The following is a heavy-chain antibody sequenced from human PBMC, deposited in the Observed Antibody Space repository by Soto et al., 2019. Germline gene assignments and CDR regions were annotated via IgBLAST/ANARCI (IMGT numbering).Heavy chain of an antibody. D-gene: IGHD6-13*01. CDR1: GFTFSGYA. V-gene: IGHV3-64D*08. CDR2: IGGDGGNT. CDR3: VKVGSSGHYGMDV. J-gene: IGHJ6*02. Sequence: GGSLRLSCSASGFTFSGYAMHWVRQAPGKGLEFVSAIGGDGGNTYYADSVKGRFTISRDDSKNTLYLQMSSLRAEDTAVYYCVKVGSSGHYGMDVWGQGTTVTVSS.